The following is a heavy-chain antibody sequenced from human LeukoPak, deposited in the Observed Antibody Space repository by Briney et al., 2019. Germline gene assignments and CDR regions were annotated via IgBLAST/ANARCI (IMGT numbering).Heavy chain of an antibody. CDR1: GYIFTGYF. V-gene: IGHV1-2*02. J-gene: IGHJ6*02. CDR3: ARGEIPTSGYYGMDV. Sequence: ASVKVSCKASGYIFTGYFIHWVRQAPGQGLEWMGWINPNSGGTSYAQKFQGRVTMTRDTSISTAYMELSGLRSDDTAVYYCARGEIPTSGYYGMDVWGQGTTVTVSS. D-gene: IGHD1-1*01. CDR2: INPNSGGT.